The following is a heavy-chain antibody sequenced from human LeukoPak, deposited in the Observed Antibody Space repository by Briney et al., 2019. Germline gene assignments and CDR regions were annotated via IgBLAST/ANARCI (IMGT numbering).Heavy chain of an antibody. V-gene: IGHV4-39*01. CDR1: GGSISSSSYY. D-gene: IGHD1-26*01. CDR2: IYYSGST. CDR3: AAESGSYISAFDY. Sequence: SETLSLPCTVSGGSISSSSYYWGWIRQPPGQGLGWIGSIYYSGSTYYNPSLKSRVTISVDTSKNQFSLKLSSVTAADTAVYYCAAESGSYISAFDYWGQGTLVTVSS. J-gene: IGHJ4*02.